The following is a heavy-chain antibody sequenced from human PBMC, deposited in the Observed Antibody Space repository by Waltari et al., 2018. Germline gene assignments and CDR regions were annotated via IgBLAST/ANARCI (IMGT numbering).Heavy chain of an antibody. CDR2: IYTRWST. CDR3: ARDTSYSSSWYTRYFDL. Sequence: QVQLQESGPGLVKPSQTLSLTCPVSGGSISSGSYYWSWIRQPAGKGLEWIGRIYTRWSTTDNPSLKSRVTISVDTSKNQFSLKLSSVTAADTAVYYCARDTSYSSSWYTRYFDLWGRGTLVTVSS. J-gene: IGHJ2*01. V-gene: IGHV4-61*02. CDR1: GGSISSGSYY. D-gene: IGHD6-13*01.